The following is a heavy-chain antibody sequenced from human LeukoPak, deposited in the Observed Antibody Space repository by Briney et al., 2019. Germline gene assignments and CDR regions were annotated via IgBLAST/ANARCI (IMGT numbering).Heavy chain of an antibody. CDR3: ARDVGLYYYDSSGYGEINWFDP. J-gene: IGHJ5*02. CDR2: IYYSGST. CDR1: VGSVSSGSYY. D-gene: IGHD3-22*01. V-gene: IGHV4-61*01. Sequence: SETLSLTCIVSVGSVSSGSYYWSWIRQPPGRGLEWIGYIYYSGSTNYNPSLKSRVTISVDTSKNQFSLKLSSVTAADTAVYYCARDVGLYYYDSSGYGEINWFDPWGQGTLVTVSS.